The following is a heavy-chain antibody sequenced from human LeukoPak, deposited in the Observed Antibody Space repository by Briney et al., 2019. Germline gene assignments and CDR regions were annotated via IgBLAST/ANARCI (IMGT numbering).Heavy chain of an antibody. Sequence: GGSLRLSCAASGFTFDDYGMSWVRQAPGKGLEWVSGINWNGGSTGYADSVKGRFTTSRDNAKNSLYLQMNSLRAEDTAVYYCARDPLSSSSFDLWGQGTLVTVSS. CDR3: ARDPLSSSSFDL. J-gene: IGHJ4*02. CDR1: GFTFDDYG. D-gene: IGHD6-13*01. V-gene: IGHV3-20*04. CDR2: INWNGGST.